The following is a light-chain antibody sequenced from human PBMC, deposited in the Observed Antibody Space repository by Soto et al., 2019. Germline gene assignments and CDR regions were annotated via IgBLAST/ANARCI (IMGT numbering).Light chain of an antibody. Sequence: IVFTQSPGTLSLSPGERATLSCRASQSVSSSYLAWYQQKPGQAPRLLIYGASSRATGIPDRFSGSGSGTDFTLTIIRLEPEDFAVYYCQHYGSSPLTFGGGTKVDIK. CDR2: GAS. J-gene: IGKJ4*01. CDR3: QHYGSSPLT. CDR1: QSVSSSY. V-gene: IGKV3-20*01.